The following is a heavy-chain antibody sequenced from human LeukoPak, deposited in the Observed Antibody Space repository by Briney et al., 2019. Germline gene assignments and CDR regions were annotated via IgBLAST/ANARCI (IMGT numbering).Heavy chain of an antibody. CDR3: ARDMGGYYDSSGYF. Sequence: GGSLRLSCAASGLXFSTSSMNWVRQAPGKGLEWISYISSTSSTIHYADSVKGRFTISRDNAKNSLYLQMNTLRDEDTAVYYCARDMGGYYDSSGYFWGQGTLVTVSS. CDR2: ISSTSSTI. J-gene: IGHJ4*02. CDR1: GLXFSTSS. D-gene: IGHD3-22*01. V-gene: IGHV3-48*02.